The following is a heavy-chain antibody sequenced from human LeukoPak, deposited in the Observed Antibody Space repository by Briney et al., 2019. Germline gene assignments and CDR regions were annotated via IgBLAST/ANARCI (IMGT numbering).Heavy chain of an antibody. Sequence: SETLSLTCAVYGGSFSGYYWSWIRQPPGKGLEWIGEINHSGSTNYNPSLKSRVTISVDTSKNQFSLKLSSVTAADTAVYYCARLGSSSWYKAVDYWGQGTLVAVSS. CDR3: ARLGSSSWYKAVDY. CDR2: INHSGST. V-gene: IGHV4-34*01. D-gene: IGHD6-13*01. J-gene: IGHJ4*02. CDR1: GGSFSGYY.